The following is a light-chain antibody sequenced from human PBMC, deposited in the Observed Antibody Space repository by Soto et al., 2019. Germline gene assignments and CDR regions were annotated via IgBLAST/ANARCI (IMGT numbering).Light chain of an antibody. CDR2: DVT. J-gene: IGLJ1*01. CDR3: CSYAGSPTLYV. V-gene: IGLV2-11*01. CDR1: SSDVGAYSY. Sequence: QSALTQPRAVSGCPGQSVTISCTGTSSDVGAYSYVSWYQQHPGKAPKLMIYDVTKRPSGVPDRFSGSKSGNTASLTISGLQAEDEADYYCCSYAGSPTLYVFGTGTKVTVL.